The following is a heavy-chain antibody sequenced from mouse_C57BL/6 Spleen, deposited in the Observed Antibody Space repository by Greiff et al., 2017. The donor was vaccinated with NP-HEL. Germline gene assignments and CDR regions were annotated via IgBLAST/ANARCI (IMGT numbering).Heavy chain of an antibody. Sequence: QVQLQQSGAELVMPGASVKLSCKASGYTFTSYWMHWVKQRPGQGLEWIGEIDPSDSYTNYNQKFKGKSTLTVDKSSSTAYMQLSSLTSEDSAVYYCARGNWLDYWGQGTTLTVSS. J-gene: IGHJ2*01. D-gene: IGHD2-1*01. CDR3: ARGNWLDY. CDR1: GYTFTSYW. CDR2: IDPSDSYT. V-gene: IGHV1-69*01.